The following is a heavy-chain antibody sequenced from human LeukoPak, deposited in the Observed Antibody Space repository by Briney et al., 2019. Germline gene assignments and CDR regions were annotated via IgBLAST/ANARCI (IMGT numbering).Heavy chain of an antibody. V-gene: IGHV4-39*01. CDR2: IYYSGST. Sequence: PSETLSLTCTVSGGSISSSSYYWGWIRQPPGKWLEWIGSIYYSGSTYYNPSLKSRVTISVDTSKNQFSLKLSSVTAADTAVYYCARLLRDGYRFSAFDIWGQGTMVTVSS. J-gene: IGHJ3*02. CDR1: GGSISSSSYY. CDR3: ARLLRDGYRFSAFDI. D-gene: IGHD5-24*01.